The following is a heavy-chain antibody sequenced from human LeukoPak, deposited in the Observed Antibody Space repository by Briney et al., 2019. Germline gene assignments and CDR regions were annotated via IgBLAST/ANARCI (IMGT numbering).Heavy chain of an antibody. V-gene: IGHV4-30-2*01. J-gene: IGHJ4*02. Sequence: NPSQTLSLTCAVSGGSISSGGYSWSWIRQPPGKGLEWIGYIYHSGSTYYNPSLKSRVTISVDRSTNQFSLKLSSVTAADTAVYYCARQGVDDYGDYFDYWGQGTLVTVSS. CDR2: IYHSGST. CDR3: ARQGVDDYGDYFDY. CDR1: GGSISSGGYS. D-gene: IGHD4-17*01.